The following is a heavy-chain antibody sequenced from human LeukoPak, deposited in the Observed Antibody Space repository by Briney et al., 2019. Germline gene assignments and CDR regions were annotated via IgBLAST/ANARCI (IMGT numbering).Heavy chain of an antibody. D-gene: IGHD2-2*01. Sequence: GGSLRLSCAASGFTFGSCTMTWVRQAPGKGLEWVSLISGTGGSTYYADSVKGRFTISRDNSKNTLYLQMNSLRAEDTAVYYCAKGSWDRYCSSTSCADPFDYWGQGTLVTVSS. CDR2: ISGTGGST. V-gene: IGHV3-23*01. J-gene: IGHJ4*02. CDR1: GFTFGSCT. CDR3: AKGSWDRYCSSTSCADPFDY.